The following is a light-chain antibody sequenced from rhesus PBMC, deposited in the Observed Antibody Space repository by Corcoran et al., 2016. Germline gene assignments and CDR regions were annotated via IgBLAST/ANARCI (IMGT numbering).Light chain of an antibody. Sequence: SSGLTQEPALSVALGHTVRMTCHRDSLKTYYASWYQQKPGQVPVLVIYGNTNRPSGIPGRFSGSWSGNTGSLTITGAQVEDEADYYCGSWDNSGNHYIFGAGTRHTVL. J-gene: IGLJ1*01. CDR3: GSWDNSGNHYI. V-gene: IGLV3S11*01. CDR1: SLKTYY. CDR2: GNT.